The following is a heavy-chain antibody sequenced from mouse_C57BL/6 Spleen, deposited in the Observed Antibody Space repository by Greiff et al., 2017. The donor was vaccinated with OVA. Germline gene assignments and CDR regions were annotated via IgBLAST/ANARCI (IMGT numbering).Heavy chain of an antibody. CDR3: ARRGTGTDFDY. Sequence: VQRVESGAELVKPGASVKISCKASGYAFSSYWMNWVKQRPGKGLEWIGQIYPGDGDTNYNGKFKGKATLTADKSSSTAYMQLSSLTSEDSAVYFCARRGTGTDFDYWGQGTTLTVSS. J-gene: IGHJ2*01. CDR2: IYPGDGDT. CDR1: GYAFSSYW. D-gene: IGHD4-1*01. V-gene: IGHV1-80*01.